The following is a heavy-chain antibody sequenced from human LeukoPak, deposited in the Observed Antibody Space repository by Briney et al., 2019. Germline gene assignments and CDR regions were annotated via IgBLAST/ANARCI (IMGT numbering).Heavy chain of an antibody. CDR3: TTNPIGGFDY. D-gene: IGHD3-3*01. CDR1: GFTFSRYW. Sequence: PEGSLRLSCAASGFTFSRYWMHWVRQAPGKGLVWVSRINSDGSSTSYADSVEGRFTISRDNAKNTLYAQMTSLRAEDTAVYYCTTNPIGGFDYWGQGTLVTVSS. CDR2: INSDGSST. V-gene: IGHV3-74*01. J-gene: IGHJ4*02.